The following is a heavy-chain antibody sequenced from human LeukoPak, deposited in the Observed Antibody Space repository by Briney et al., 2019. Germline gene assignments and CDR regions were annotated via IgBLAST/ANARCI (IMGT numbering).Heavy chain of an antibody. CDR3: ARVDIVVVVASYFDY. Sequence: ASVKVSCKASGYTFTSYGISWVRQAPGQGLEWMGWISAYNGNTNYAQKLQGRVTMTTDTSTSTAYMELRSLRSDDTAVYYCARVDIVVVVASYFDYWGQGTPVTVSS. J-gene: IGHJ4*02. D-gene: IGHD2-15*01. CDR1: GYTFTSYG. CDR2: ISAYNGNT. V-gene: IGHV1-18*01.